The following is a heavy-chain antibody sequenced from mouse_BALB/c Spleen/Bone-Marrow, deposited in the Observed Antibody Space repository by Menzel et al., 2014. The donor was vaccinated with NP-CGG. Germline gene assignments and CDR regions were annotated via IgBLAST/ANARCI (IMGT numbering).Heavy chain of an antibody. V-gene: IGHV1S81*02. CDR2: INPSNGGT. CDR3: TRGRRDAMDY. CDR1: GYTFTSYY. Sequence: VQLQQSGAELVKPGASVKLSCKASGYTFTSYYMYWVKQRPGQGLEWIGEINPSNGGTNFNEEFKSNATLTVDKSSSTAYMQLSSLTSEDSAVYYCTRGRRDAMDYWGQGTSVTVSS. J-gene: IGHJ4*01.